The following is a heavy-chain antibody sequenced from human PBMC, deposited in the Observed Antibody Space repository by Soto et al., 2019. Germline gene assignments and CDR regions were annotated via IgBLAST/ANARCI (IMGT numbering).Heavy chain of an antibody. CDR1: GFTFSIYG. CDR2: ISYDGSDK. J-gene: IGHJ4*02. V-gene: IGHV3-30*09. Sequence: GGSLRLSCAASGFTFSIYGVHWVRQAPGKGLEWVAVISYDGSDKYYAESVKGRFAISRDNPKNTLYPQMNSLRAEDTAVYYCARDSILTGRSDYWGQGTLVTVSS. CDR3: ARDSILTGRSDY. D-gene: IGHD3-9*01.